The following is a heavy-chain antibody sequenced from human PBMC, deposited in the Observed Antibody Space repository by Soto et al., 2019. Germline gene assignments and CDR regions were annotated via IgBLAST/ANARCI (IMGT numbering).Heavy chain of an antibody. Sequence: PGGSLRLSCAASGFTFSSYSMNWVRQAPGKGLEWVSSISSSSSYIYYADSVKGRFTISRDNAKNSLYLQMNSLRAEDTAVYYCASSERVIAAAGTVYWGQGTLVTVSS. CDR2: ISSSSSYI. J-gene: IGHJ4*02. D-gene: IGHD6-13*01. V-gene: IGHV3-21*01. CDR1: GFTFSSYS. CDR3: ASSERVIAAAGTVY.